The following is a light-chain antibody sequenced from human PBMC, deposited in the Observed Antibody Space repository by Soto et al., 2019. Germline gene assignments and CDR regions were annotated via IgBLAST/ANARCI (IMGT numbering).Light chain of an antibody. V-gene: IGKV3-20*01. Sequence: ETVLTQSPGTLSLSPGERATLSCRASQSVTSTYLAWYQQKPGQAPRLLIYGASSRATGIPDRFSGSGSGTDFTLIISRLEPEDFAVYYCQQFGSSLPWTFGQGTKVDIK. CDR2: GAS. J-gene: IGKJ1*01. CDR1: QSVTSTY. CDR3: QQFGSSLPWT.